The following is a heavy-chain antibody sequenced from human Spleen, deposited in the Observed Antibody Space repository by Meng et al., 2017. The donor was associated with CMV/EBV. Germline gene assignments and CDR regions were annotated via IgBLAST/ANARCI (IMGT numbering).Heavy chain of an antibody. Sequence: LPFTVSGCSINYFWGWIRQPPGKGLEWIGSIYYSGSTYYNPSLKSRVTISLDTSKNQFSLKLSSVTAADTAVYYCAGVGRAMVTFDYWGQGTLVTVSS. D-gene: IGHD5-18*01. V-gene: IGHV4-39*07. CDR2: IYYSGST. CDR3: AGVGRAMVTFDY. CDR1: GCSINYF. J-gene: IGHJ4*02.